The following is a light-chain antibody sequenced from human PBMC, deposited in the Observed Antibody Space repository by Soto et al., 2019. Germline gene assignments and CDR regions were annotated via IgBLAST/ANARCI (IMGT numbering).Light chain of an antibody. CDR3: QQYGSSPSWT. V-gene: IGKV3-20*01. CDR2: GAS. J-gene: IGKJ1*01. Sequence: EIVLTQSPGTLSLYPGERATLSCRASQTISSNYLAWYQQKPGQAPRLLIYGASSRATGIPDRFSDSGSGTDFTLTIGRLEPEDFAVYYCQQYGSSPSWTFGQGTKVEIK. CDR1: QTISSNY.